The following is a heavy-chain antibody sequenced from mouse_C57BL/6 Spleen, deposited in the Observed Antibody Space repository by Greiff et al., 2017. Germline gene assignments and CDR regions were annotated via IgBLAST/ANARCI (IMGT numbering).Heavy chain of an antibody. CDR2: IYPGDGDT. CDR1: GYAFSSSW. Sequence: QVQLQQSGPELVKPGASVKISCKASGYAFSSSWMNWVKQRPGKGLEWIGRIYPGDGDTNYNGKFKGKATLTADKSSSTAYMQLSSLTSEDSAVYFCAREWDYDSFAYWGQGTLVTVSA. D-gene: IGHD1-1*01. CDR3: AREWDYDSFAY. J-gene: IGHJ3*01. V-gene: IGHV1-82*01.